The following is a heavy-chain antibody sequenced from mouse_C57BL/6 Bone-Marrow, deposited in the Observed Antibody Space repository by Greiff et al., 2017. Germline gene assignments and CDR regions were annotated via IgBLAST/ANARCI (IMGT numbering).Heavy chain of an antibody. D-gene: IGHD1-1*01. CDR3: ASNPITTVVRWYFDV. CDR2: IDPEDGEN. J-gene: IGHJ1*03. V-gene: IGHV14-2*01. CDR1: AFNIKDYY. Sequence: VQLQQSGAELVKPGASVKLSCTASAFNIKDYYMHWVKQRTEQGLEWIGRIDPEDGENKYAPKFQGKAPITAAPSSNTAYLQLSSLPSEDTAVYYCASNPITTVVRWYFDVWGTGTTVTVSS.